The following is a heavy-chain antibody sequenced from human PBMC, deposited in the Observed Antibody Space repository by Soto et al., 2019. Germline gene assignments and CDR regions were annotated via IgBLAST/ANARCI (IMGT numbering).Heavy chain of an antibody. J-gene: IGHJ4*02. V-gene: IGHV4-59*01. CDR2: IYYSGST. D-gene: IGHD3-9*01. CDR1: GGSISTYY. CDR3: ARMRNILTGYPGRFDY. Sequence: QVQLQESGPGLVKPSETLSLTYTVPGGSISTYYWSWIRQPPGKGLEWIGFIYYSGSTNYHPSLKSRGPISVDTSKNQFSLKLSSVTAADTAVYYCARMRNILTGYPGRFDYWGQGTLVTVSS.